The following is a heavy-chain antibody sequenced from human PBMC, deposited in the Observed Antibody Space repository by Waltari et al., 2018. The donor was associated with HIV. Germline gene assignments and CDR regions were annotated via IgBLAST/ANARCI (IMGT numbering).Heavy chain of an antibody. CDR3: ARDTLNFYFGLDV. Sequence: VHLEESGGGLVQPGGSLRLSCAASYFTFGDYAMNWVRQSPGKGLEWIAYISSTSFNIKYEPSVKGRFTISRDNTKNSLELQMNNLRDEDTAVYYCARDTLNFYFGLDVWGQGTTVTVS. V-gene: IGHV3-48*02. J-gene: IGHJ6*02. CDR1: YFTFGDYA. CDR2: ISSTSFNI.